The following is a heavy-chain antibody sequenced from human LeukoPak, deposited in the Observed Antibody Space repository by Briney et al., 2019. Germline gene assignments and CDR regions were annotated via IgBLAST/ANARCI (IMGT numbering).Heavy chain of an antibody. Sequence: GGSLRLSCAASGFIFSTYWLTWVRQAPGKGLEWVANINQDGSEIYYVDSEQGRFTISRDNVDNSLYLQMNSLGAEDTAVYYCARRGTSSSWAHFDYWGQGTLVTVSS. CDR2: INQDGSEI. J-gene: IGHJ4*02. V-gene: IGHV3-7*05. CDR1: GFIFSTYW. CDR3: ARRGTSSSWAHFDY. D-gene: IGHD6-13*01.